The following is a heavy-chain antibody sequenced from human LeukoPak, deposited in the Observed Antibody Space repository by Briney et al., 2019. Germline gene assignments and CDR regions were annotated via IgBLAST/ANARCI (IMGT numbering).Heavy chain of an antibody. V-gene: IGHV6-1*01. CDR3: ARDSTQQWLPPKGAFDI. CDR1: GDSVSSNSAA. Sequence: SQTLSLTCAISGDSVSSNSAAWNWIRQSPSRGLEWLGRTYYRSKWYNDYAVSVKSRITINPDTSKNQFSLQLNSVTPEDTAVHYFARDSTQQWLPPKGAFDIWGQGTMVTVSS. D-gene: IGHD6-19*01. CDR2: TYYRSKWYN. J-gene: IGHJ3*02.